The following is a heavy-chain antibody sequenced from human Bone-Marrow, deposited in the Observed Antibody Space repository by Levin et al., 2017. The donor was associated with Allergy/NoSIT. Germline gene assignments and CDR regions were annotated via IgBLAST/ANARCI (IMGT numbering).Heavy chain of an antibody. CDR3: ATYNWNNGREFDY. J-gene: IGHJ4*02. D-gene: IGHD1/OR15-1a*01. V-gene: IGHV3-7*01. CDR2: IKQDGSEK. CDR1: GFSFSRYW. Sequence: GESLKISCAASGFSFSRYWMTWVRQAPGKGLEWVANIKQDGSEKYYVDSVKGRFTISRDNAKNSLYLQMNSLRAEDTAVYYCATYNWNNGREFDYWGQGTLVTVSS.